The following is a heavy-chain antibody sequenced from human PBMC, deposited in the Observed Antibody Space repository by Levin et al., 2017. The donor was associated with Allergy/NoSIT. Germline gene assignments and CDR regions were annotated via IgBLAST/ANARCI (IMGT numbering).Heavy chain of an antibody. CDR3: ARDHVGDFWSGYYIWGYFDY. CDR2: ISAYNGNT. V-gene: IGHV1-18*01. D-gene: IGHD3-3*01. Sequence: GGSLRLSCKASGYTFTSYGISWVRQAPGQGLEWMGWISAYNGNTNYAQKLQGRVTMTTDTSTSTAYMELRSLRSDDTAVYYCARDHVGDFWSGYYIWGYFDYWGQGTLVTVSS. J-gene: IGHJ4*02. CDR1: GYTFTSYG.